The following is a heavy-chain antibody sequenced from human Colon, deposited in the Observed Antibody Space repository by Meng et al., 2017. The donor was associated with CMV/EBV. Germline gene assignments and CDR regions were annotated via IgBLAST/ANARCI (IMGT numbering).Heavy chain of an antibody. CDR1: GFSLRASA. J-gene: IGHJ6*02. CDR2: ISYDGSNK. D-gene: IGHD4-11*01. CDR3: ARANDYSNFNYYYPMDV. Sequence: GGSLRLSCTATGFSLRASAMFWVRQPPGKGLEWVAVISYDGSNKYYPDSVKGRFTVSRDNPDNTIYLQINSLRVEDAALYHRARANDYSNFNYYYPMDVWGQGTTVTVSS. V-gene: IGHV3-30*04.